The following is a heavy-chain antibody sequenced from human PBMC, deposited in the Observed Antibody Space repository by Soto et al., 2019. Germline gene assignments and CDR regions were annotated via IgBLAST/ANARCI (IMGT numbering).Heavy chain of an antibody. D-gene: IGHD2-21*01. Sequence: QIQLVQSGGEVKKPGASVKVSCKSSGYKFISHSITWVRQAPGQGLEWMGRISAYNGNTNYAQKLQGRVTMTTDTSTNTAYMELRSLSSEDTAVYYCARGAFCGGAPGCRDMDVWGQGTTVTVAS. CDR2: ISAYNGNT. CDR3: ARGAFCGGAPGCRDMDV. CDR1: GYKFISHS. J-gene: IGHJ6*02. V-gene: IGHV1-18*01.